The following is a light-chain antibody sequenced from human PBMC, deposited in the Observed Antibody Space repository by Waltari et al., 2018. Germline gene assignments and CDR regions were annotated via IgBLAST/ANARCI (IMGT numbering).Light chain of an antibody. CDR3: AAWDDSLSVYV. J-gene: IGLJ1*01. V-gene: IGLV1-47*01. CDR1: SSNIGSKY. Sequence: QSVLTQPPSASGTPGQRVTISCSGSSSNIGSKYVYWYQPLPGTAPKLLINRNNQRPSGVPDRFSGSRSGTSASLAISGLRSEDEADYYCAAWDDSLSVYVFGTGTKVTVL. CDR2: RNN.